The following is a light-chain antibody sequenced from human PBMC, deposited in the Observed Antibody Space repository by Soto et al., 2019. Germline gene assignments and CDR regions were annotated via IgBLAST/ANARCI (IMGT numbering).Light chain of an antibody. V-gene: IGLV2-14*01. Sequence: QSARTQPASVSGSPRQSITISCTGASSDVGGYTYVSWYHQHPGKAPKLMIYEVNNRPSGVSHRFSGSKSGNTASLTISGLQAEDEADYYCSSYTSSSTLYVFGTGTKV. CDR3: SSYTSSSTLYV. CDR1: SSDVGGYTY. J-gene: IGLJ1*01. CDR2: EVN.